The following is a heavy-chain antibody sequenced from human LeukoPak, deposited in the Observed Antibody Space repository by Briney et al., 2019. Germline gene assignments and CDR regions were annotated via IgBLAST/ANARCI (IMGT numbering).Heavy chain of an antibody. D-gene: IGHD3-10*01. CDR1: GGSISSGGYY. Sequence: PSETLSLTCTVSGGSISSGGYYWSWIRQPPGKGLEWIGYIYHSGSTYYNPSLKSRVTISVDRSKNQFSLKLSSVTAADTAVYYCARVLLQKAFDIWGQGTMVTVSS. V-gene: IGHV4-30-2*01. CDR3: ARVLLQKAFDI. CDR2: IYHSGST. J-gene: IGHJ3*02.